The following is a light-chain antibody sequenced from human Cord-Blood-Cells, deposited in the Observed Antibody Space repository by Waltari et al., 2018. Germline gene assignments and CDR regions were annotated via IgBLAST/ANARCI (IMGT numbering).Light chain of an antibody. CDR3: QQSYSTPWT. J-gene: IGKJ1*01. CDR1: QSISSY. Sequence: DIQMTQSPSSLSASVGDRVTITCRARQSISSYLNWYQQKPGKAPKRLIYAASSLQSGVPSRFSGSGSGTDFTLTISSLQPEDFATYYCQQSYSTPWTFGQGTKVEIK. V-gene: IGKV1-39*01. CDR2: AAS.